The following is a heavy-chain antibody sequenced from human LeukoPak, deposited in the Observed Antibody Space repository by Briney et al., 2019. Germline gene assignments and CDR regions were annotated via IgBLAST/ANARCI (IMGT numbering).Heavy chain of an antibody. CDR1: GDSVSSNIAT. D-gene: IGHD6-13*01. CDR2: TYYRSQLYY. V-gene: IGHV6-1*01. Sequence: SQTLSLTCVISGDSVSSNIATWNWIRQSPSRGLEWLGRTYYRSQLYYDYAVSVRSRITINPDTSKNQFSPQLSSVTPEDTAVYFCARERSSWYYLDYWGQGMLVTVSS. J-gene: IGHJ4*02. CDR3: ARERSSWYYLDY.